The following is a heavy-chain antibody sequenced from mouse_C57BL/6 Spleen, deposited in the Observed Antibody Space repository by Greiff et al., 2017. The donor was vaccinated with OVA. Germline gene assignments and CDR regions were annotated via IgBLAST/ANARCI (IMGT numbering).Heavy chain of an antibody. CDR2: IYPGSGST. CDR1: GYTFTSYW. V-gene: IGHV1-55*01. Sequence: QVQLQQPGAELVKPGASVKMSCKASGYTFTSYWITWVKQRPGQGLEWIGDIYPGSGSTNYNEKFKSKATLTVDTSSSTAYMQLSSLTSEDSAVYYCARPALVTTVVAEAMDDWGQGTSVTVSS. J-gene: IGHJ4*01. CDR3: ARPALVTTVVAEAMDD. D-gene: IGHD1-1*01.